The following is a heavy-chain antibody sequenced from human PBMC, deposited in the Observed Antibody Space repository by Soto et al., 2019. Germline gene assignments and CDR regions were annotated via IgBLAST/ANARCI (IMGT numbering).Heavy chain of an antibody. CDR1: GFTFSSYS. D-gene: IGHD1-26*01. CDR2: VSNGGSNT. CDR3: AKDWDHMNV. V-gene: IGHV3-21*01. J-gene: IGHJ6*03. Sequence: EVQLVESGGGLVKPGASLRLSCAGSGFTFSSYSFNWVRQAPGKGLEWLASVSNGGSNTYYADSVKGRFTISRDNAANSALRQRNSLRGEETAVYSCAKDWDHMNVWGNGTTVTVS.